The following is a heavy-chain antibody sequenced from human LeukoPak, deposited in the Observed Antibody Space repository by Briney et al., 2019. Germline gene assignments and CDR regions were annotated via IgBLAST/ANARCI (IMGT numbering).Heavy chain of an antibody. D-gene: IGHD3-10*01. CDR3: VRGGTSGSGDY. J-gene: IGHJ4*02. V-gene: IGHV3-74*01. Sequence: GGSLRLSCAASGYTFSGYWMHWVRHAPGKGLVWVSRIYKDGSTITYTVSVKGRFTMSRDNAQNTLSLEMKSLRVEDTAVYYCVRGGTSGSGDYWGQGTLVTVSA. CDR1: GYTFSGYW. CDR2: IYKDGSTI.